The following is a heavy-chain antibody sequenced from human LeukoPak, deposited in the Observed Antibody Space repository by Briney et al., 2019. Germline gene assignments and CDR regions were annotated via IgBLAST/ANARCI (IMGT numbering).Heavy chain of an antibody. CDR1: GYTFIDYY. Sequence: GASVKVSCKAPGYTFIDYYFNWVRQAPGQGPEWMGRINVKSGATDYAQKFQGRVTVTRDTSISTAYMELSSLRSDDTAVYYCARVGRESSTGWLDYWGQGTLVTVSS. V-gene: IGHV1-2*06. CDR2: INVKSGAT. D-gene: IGHD6-19*01. CDR3: ARVGRESSTGWLDY. J-gene: IGHJ4*02.